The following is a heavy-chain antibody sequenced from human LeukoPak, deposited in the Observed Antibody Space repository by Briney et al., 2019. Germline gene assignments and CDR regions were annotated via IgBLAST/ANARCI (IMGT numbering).Heavy chain of an antibody. V-gene: IGHV1-46*01. CDR3: ARGTDIVVVPAAMADY. J-gene: IGHJ4*02. Sequence: ASVKVSCKASGYTFTSYYMHWVRQAPGQGLEWMGIINPSGGSTSYAQKFQGRVTMTRDTSISTAYMELSRLRSDDTAVYYCARGTDIVVVPAAMADYWGQGTLVTVSS. CDR1: GYTFTSYY. D-gene: IGHD2-2*01. CDR2: INPSGGST.